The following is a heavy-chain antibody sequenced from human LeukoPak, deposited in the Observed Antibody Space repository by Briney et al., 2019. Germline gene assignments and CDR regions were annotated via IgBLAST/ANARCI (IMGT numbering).Heavy chain of an antibody. J-gene: IGHJ4*02. CDR1: GYSISSGYY. V-gene: IGHV4-38-2*02. D-gene: IGHD3-10*01. CDR2: IYHSGST. Sequence: SETLSLTCTVSGYSISSGYYWGWIRPPPGKGLEWIGSIYHSGSTYYNPSLKSRVTISVDTSKNQFSLKLSSVTAADTAVYYCARGRGGLYGSGSQFDYWGQGTLVTVSS. CDR3: ARGRGGLYGSGSQFDY.